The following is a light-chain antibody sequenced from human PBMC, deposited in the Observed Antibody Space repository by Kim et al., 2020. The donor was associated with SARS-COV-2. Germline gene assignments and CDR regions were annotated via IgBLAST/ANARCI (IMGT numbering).Light chain of an antibody. J-gene: IGKJ1*01. V-gene: IGKV3-20*01. Sequence: EIVLTQSPGTLSLSPGERATLSCRASQSVNNNYLAWYQQKAGQAPRLLIYGASSRATGIPDRFSGSGSGTDFTLTISRLEPEDFAVYYCQQYGTAPRTFGQGTKVDIK. CDR2: GAS. CDR3: QQYGTAPRT. CDR1: QSVNNNY.